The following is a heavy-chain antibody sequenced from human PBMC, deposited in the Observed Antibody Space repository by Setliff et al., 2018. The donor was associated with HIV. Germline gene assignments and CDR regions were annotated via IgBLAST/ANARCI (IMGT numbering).Heavy chain of an antibody. V-gene: IGHV4-4*08. CDR3: ARAVNYWGLLSWFDP. CDR2: IYTTQTT. CDR1: GDSIDGHY. J-gene: IGHJ5*02. Sequence: SETLFLTCTVSGDSIDGHYWNWIRQSPGKGLEWIGYIYTTQTTKYNPSLKSRVTISVDTSKNQFSLKLRSVTAADTAVYYCARAVNYWGLLSWFDPWGQGTLVTVSS. D-gene: IGHD7-27*01.